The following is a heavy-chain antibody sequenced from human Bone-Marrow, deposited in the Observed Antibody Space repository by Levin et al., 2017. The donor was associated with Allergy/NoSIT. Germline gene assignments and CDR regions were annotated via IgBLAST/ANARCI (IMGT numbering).Heavy chain of an antibody. Sequence: SETLSLTCTVSGASINSTNYYWGWIRQPPGKGLEWIGTIYYNSYTYYNPSLKSRVTISKDTSKNQFSMKLSSVTAADTAVYYCARLADNWNVNWFDPWGQGTLVTVSS. CDR1: GASINSTNYY. CDR2: IYYNSYT. D-gene: IGHD1-20*01. J-gene: IGHJ5*02. CDR3: ARLADNWNVNWFDP. V-gene: IGHV4-39*07.